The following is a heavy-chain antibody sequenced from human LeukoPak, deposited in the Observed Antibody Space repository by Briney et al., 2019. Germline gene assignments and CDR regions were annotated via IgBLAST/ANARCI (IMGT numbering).Heavy chain of an antibody. J-gene: IGHJ6*03. D-gene: IGHD1-26*01. CDR2: ISAYNGNT. CDR1: GYTFTSYG. CDR3: ARRSGSSRVNYYYYYYMDV. V-gene: IGHV1-18*01. Sequence: ASVKVSCKASGYTFTSYGISGVRQAPGQGLEWMGWISAYNGNTNYAQKLQGRVTMTTDTSTSTAYMELRSLRSDDTAVYYCARRSGSSRVNYYYYYYMDVWGKGTTVTISS.